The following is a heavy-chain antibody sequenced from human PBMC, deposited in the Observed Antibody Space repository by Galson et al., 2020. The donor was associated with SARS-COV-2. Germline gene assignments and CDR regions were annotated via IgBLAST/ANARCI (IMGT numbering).Heavy chain of an antibody. J-gene: IGHJ6*02. V-gene: IGHV3-30*03. CDR3: ATPAGIAAEDGMDV. D-gene: IGHD6-13*01. CDR2: ISYDGSNK. CDR1: GFTFSSYG. Sequence: TGGSLRLSCAASGFTFSSYGMHWVRQAPGKGLEWVAVISYDGSNKYYADSVKGRFTISRDNSKNTLYLQMNSLRAEDTAVYYCATPAGIAAEDGMDVWGQGTTVTVSS.